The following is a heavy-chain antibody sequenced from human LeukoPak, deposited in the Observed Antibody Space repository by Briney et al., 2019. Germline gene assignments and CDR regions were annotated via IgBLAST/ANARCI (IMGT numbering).Heavy chain of an antibody. D-gene: IGHD2-21*01. V-gene: IGHV4-59*08. CDR3: ARHFVSKNSFEY. CDR2: ISGTGTT. J-gene: IGHJ4*02. Sequence: PSETLSLTCAVSGGSVGGHYWSWIRQPPGKGLEWLGFISGTGTTKYNPSLEGQATISVDTSKTQFSMNLISLTAADTAVYFCARHFVSKNSFEYWGQGILVSVSS. CDR1: GGSVGGHY.